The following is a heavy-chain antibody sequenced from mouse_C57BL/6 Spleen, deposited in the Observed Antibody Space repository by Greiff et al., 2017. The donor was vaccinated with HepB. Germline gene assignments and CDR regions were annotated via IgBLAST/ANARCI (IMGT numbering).Heavy chain of an antibody. J-gene: IGHJ4*01. Sequence: QVQLQQPGAELVKPGASVKLSCKASGYTFTSYWMQWVKQRPGQGLEWIGEIDPSDSYTNYNQKFKGKATLTVDTSSSTAYMQLSSLTSEDSAVYYCARQPITTVYAMDYWGQGTSVTVSS. V-gene: IGHV1-50*01. D-gene: IGHD1-1*01. CDR1: GYTFTSYW. CDR2: IDPSDSYT. CDR3: ARQPITTVYAMDY.